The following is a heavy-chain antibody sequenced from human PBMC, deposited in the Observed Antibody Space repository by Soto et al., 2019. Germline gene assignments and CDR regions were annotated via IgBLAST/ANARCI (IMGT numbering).Heavy chain of an antibody. CDR3: ARSLSSGFVDY. CDR1: GASISSHF. V-gene: IGHV4-59*11. CDR2: VYHSGRT. Sequence: QVQLQESGPGLVKPSETLSLTCTVSGASISSHFWTWIRQPPGKGLEWIGYVYHSGRTNYNPSLKSRVTVSVDTSKDQFSLRLSSLTAADTAVYYCARSLSSGFVDYWGQGTLVIVSS. J-gene: IGHJ4*02. D-gene: IGHD6-25*01.